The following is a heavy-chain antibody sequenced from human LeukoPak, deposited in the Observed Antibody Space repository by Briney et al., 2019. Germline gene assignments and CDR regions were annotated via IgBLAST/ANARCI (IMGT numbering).Heavy chain of an antibody. J-gene: IGHJ4*02. CDR1: GFTFSSYG. CDR3: ARDHRIFGVVMPDY. V-gene: IGHV3-30*03. Sequence: GGSLRLSCAASGFTFSSYGMSWVRQAPGKGLEWVAVISYDGSNKYYADSVKGRFTISRDNSKNTLYLQMNSLRAEDTAVYYCARDHRIFGVVMPDYWGQGTLVTVSS. CDR2: ISYDGSNK. D-gene: IGHD3-3*02.